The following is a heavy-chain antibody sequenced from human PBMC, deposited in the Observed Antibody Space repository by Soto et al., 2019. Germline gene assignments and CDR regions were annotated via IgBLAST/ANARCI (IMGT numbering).Heavy chain of an antibody. J-gene: IGHJ6*02. CDR3: ARDTWVPAAPYYYYGMDV. CDR2: IYYSGST. Sequence: SETLSLTCTVSGGSISSGGYYWSWIRQPPGKGLEWIGYIYYSGSTNYNPSLKSRVTISVDTSKNQFSLKLSSVTAADTAVYYCARDTWVPAAPYYYYGMDVWGQGTTVTVSS. D-gene: IGHD2-2*01. CDR1: GGSISSGGYY. V-gene: IGHV4-61*08.